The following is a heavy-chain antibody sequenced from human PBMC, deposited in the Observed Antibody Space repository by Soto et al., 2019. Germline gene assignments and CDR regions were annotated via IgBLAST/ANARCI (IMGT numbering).Heavy chain of an antibody. Sequence: GSLRLSCAASGFTFSSYGMHWVRQAPGKGLEWVAVISYDGSNKYYADSVKGRFTISRDNSKNTLYLQMNSLRAEDTAVYYCAKEGYYYDSSGSDPLDYWGQGTLVTVSS. CDR2: ISYDGSNK. J-gene: IGHJ4*02. V-gene: IGHV3-30*18. CDR1: GFTFSSYG. CDR3: AKEGYYYDSSGSDPLDY. D-gene: IGHD3-22*01.